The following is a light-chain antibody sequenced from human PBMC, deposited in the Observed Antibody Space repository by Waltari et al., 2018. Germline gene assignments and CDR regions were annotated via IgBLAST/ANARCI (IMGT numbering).Light chain of an antibody. CDR1: QSVSSN. CDR3: QQYNDWPPMYT. V-gene: IGKV3-15*01. CDR2: DAS. Sequence: IVMTQSPATLSVSPGERATLSCRASQSVSSNLAWYQQKPGQAPRLLIYDASTRATDIPARFSGSGSGTEFTLTISSLQSEDFAVYYCQQYNDWPPMYTFGQGTKLVI. J-gene: IGKJ2*01.